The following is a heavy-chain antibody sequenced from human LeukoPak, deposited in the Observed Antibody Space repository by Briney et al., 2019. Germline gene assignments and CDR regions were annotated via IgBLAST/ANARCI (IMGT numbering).Heavy chain of an antibody. V-gene: IGHV3-7*03. CDR1: GFTFSSYW. CDR3: ARSGYSHSWDY. J-gene: IGHJ4*02. CDR2: IKEDGGEI. Sequence: QTGGSLRLSCAASGFTFSSYWMSWVRQAPGKGLEWVANIKEDGGEIHFVDSMKGRFTISRDNVKNSLYLQMNSLRGDDTAVYYCARSGYSHSWDYWGQGTLVIVSS. D-gene: IGHD1-26*01.